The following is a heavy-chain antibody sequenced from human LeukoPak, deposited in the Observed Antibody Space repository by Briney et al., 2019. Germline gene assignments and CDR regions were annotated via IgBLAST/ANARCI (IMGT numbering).Heavy chain of an antibody. CDR1: GGSFSGYY. Sequence: SETLSLTCAVYGGSFSGYYWSWIRQPPGKGLEWIGETNHSGSTNYNPSLKSRVTISVDTSKNQFSLKLSSVTAADTAVYYCARGEGIAAAGTRADYMDVWGKGTTVTVSS. D-gene: IGHD6-13*01. CDR2: TNHSGST. V-gene: IGHV4-34*01. J-gene: IGHJ6*03. CDR3: ARGEGIAAAGTRADYMDV.